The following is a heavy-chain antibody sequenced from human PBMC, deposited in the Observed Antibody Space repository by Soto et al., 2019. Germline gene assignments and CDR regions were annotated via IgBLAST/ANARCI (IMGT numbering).Heavy chain of an antibody. CDR1: GDSVSSNSAA. CDR3: ARAGYYYDSSGYYPVFDY. Sequence: SQTLSLTCXISGDSVSSNSAAWNWIRQSPSRGLEWLGRTYYRSRWYNDYAVSVKSRITINPDTSKSQFSLQLNSVTPEDTAVYYCARAGYYYDSSGYYPVFDYWGQGTLVTVSS. J-gene: IGHJ4*02. D-gene: IGHD3-22*01. CDR2: TYYRSRWYN. V-gene: IGHV6-1*01.